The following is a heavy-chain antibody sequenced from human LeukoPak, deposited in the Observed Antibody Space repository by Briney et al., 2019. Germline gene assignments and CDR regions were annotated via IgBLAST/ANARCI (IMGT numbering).Heavy chain of an antibody. CDR1: GFTFSSYS. Sequence: GGSLRLSCAASGFTFSSYSMNWVRQAPGKGLEWVSSISSSSSYIYYADSVKGRFTISRDNARNSLYLQMNSLRAEDTAVYHCARALYVPDWFDPWGQGTLVTVSS. CDR2: ISSSSSYI. J-gene: IGHJ5*02. D-gene: IGHD3-16*01. V-gene: IGHV3-21*01. CDR3: ARALYVPDWFDP.